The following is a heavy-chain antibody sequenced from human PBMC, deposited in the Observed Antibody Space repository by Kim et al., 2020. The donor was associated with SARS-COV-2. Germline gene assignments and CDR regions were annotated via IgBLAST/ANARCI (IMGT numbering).Heavy chain of an antibody. V-gene: IGHV3-33*01. J-gene: IGHJ5*02. D-gene: IGHD6-19*01. CDR1: GFTFSSYG. Sequence: GGSLRLSCAASGFTFSSYGMHWVRQAPGKGLEWVAVIWYDGSNKYYADSAKGRFTISRDNSKNTLYLQMNSLRAEDTAVYYCARESIAVAGRPFDPWGQG. CDR2: IWYDGSNK. CDR3: ARESIAVAGRPFDP.